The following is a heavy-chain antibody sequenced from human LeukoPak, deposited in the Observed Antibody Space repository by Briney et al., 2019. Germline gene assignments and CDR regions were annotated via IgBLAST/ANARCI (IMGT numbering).Heavy chain of an antibody. J-gene: IGHJ5*02. CDR3: ARSKDNWFDP. Sequence: SETLSLTCTVSGGSISSSSYYWGWIRQPPGKGLEWIGSIYYSGSTYYNPSLKSRVTISVDTSKNQFSLKLTSVTAADTAVYYCARSKDNWFDPWGQGILVTVSS. CDR2: IYYSGST. V-gene: IGHV4-39*07. CDR1: GGSISSSSYY.